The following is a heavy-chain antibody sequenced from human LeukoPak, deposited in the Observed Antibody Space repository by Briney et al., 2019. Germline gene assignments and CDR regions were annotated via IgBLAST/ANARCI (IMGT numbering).Heavy chain of an antibody. V-gene: IGHV3-23*01. CDR3: AKGTLGYCSGGSCLPETN. Sequence: PGGSLRLSCAASGFTFSSYAMSWVRQAPGKGLEWVSAISGGGGSTYYADSVKGRFTISRDNSKNTLFLQMNSLRAEDTAVYYCAKGTLGYCSGGSCLPETNWGQGTLVTVSS. J-gene: IGHJ4*02. CDR2: ISGGGGST. D-gene: IGHD2-15*01. CDR1: GFTFSSYA.